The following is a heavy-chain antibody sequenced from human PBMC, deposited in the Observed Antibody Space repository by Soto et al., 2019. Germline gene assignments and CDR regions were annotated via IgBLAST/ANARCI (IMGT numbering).Heavy chain of an antibody. J-gene: IGHJ4*02. CDR2: IHQTGIT. Sequence: QLQLQESGSGLVKPSQTLSLTCAVSGGSISSGGYSWSWIRQPPGKGLEWIGYIHQTGITYYNPSLKSRVTISLDRSNNQFSLNLSSVTAADTAVYFCARDRKQSNYFDYWGQGTLVPVSS. V-gene: IGHV4-30-2*01. CDR3: ARDRKQSNYFDY. CDR1: GGSISSGGYS.